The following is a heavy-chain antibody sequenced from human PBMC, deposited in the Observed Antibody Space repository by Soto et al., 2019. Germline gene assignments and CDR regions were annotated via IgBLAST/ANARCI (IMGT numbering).Heavy chain of an antibody. CDR1: GFTFRSYG. J-gene: IGHJ6*02. V-gene: IGHV3-33*06. CDR3: TKDRSSTLDGMDV. CDR2: IWYDGSNK. D-gene: IGHD6-13*01. Sequence: WGSLRLSCAASGFTFRSYGMHWFRQSPGKGLEWVAVIWYDGSNKYYADSVKGRFTISRDNSKNTLFLQLNSLRAEDTAVYYCTKDRSSTLDGMDVWGQGTTVTVSS.